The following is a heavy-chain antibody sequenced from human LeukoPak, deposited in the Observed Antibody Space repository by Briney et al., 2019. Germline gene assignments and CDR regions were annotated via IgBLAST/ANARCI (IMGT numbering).Heavy chain of an antibody. J-gene: IGHJ5*02. V-gene: IGHV4-59*08. Sequence: SETLSLTCTVSGGSISSYYWSWIRQPPGKGLEWIGYIYYSGSTNYNPSLKSRVTISVDTSKNQFSLKLSSVTAADTAVYYCARQVTKVRGYSNWFDPWGQGTLVTVSS. CDR3: ARQVTKVRGYSNWFDP. CDR2: IYYSGST. D-gene: IGHD3-10*01. CDR1: GGSISSYY.